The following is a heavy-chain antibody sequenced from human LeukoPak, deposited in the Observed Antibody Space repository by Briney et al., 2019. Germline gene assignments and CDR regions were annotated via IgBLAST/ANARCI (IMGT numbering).Heavy chain of an antibody. Sequence: GGSLRLSCAAAGFTFNNYAMNWVRQAPGKGLEWVSTITGGGDTTHYADSVKGRFTISRDNSKNTLYMQMNSLRAEDTAMYYCAKGGAVDGTLKFDYWSQGTLVTVSS. D-gene: IGHD6-13*01. J-gene: IGHJ4*02. CDR1: GFTFNNYA. V-gene: IGHV3-23*01. CDR2: ITGGGDTT. CDR3: AKGGAVDGTLKFDY.